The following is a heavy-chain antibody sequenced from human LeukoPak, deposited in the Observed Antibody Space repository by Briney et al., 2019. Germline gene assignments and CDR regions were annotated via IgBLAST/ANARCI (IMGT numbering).Heavy chain of an antibody. J-gene: IGHJ4*02. CDR1: GGSISSYY. V-gene: IGHV4-59*01. Sequence: PSETLSLTCTVSGGSISSYYWSWIRQPPGKGLEWIGYIYYSGSTNYNPSLKSRVTISVDTSKNQFSLKLSSVTAADTAVYYCAGKGSSGYYSPYFDYWGQGTLVTVSS. D-gene: IGHD3-22*01. CDR2: IYYSGST. CDR3: AGKGSSGYYSPYFDY.